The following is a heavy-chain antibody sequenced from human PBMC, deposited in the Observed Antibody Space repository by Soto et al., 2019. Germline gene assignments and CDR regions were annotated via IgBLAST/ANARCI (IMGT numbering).Heavy chain of an antibody. CDR2: IYPGDSDS. Sequence: GESLKISCKGSGYSFTSYWIAWVRQMPGKGLEWMGIIYPGDSDSSYSPSFQGQVTISADKSINTAYLHWSSLKASDTAIYYCAKHEGYCSTTTCSNFDYWGQGTLVTVSS. CDR1: GYSFTSYW. V-gene: IGHV5-51*01. D-gene: IGHD2-2*01. CDR3: AKHEGYCSTTTCSNFDY. J-gene: IGHJ4*02.